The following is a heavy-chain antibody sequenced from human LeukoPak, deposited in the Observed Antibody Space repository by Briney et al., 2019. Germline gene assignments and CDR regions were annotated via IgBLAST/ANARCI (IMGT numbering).Heavy chain of an antibody. Sequence: SETLSLTCTVSGASISTNSWSWIRQPPGKGLERIGCFYFTGNTNYNPSLKSRVTISVDTSKNHFSLKLSSVTSADTAVYYCARALYGSGVFDSWGQGTLVTVSS. J-gene: IGHJ4*02. V-gene: IGHV4-59*01. CDR1: GASISTNS. CDR2: FYFTGNT. CDR3: ARALYGSGVFDS. D-gene: IGHD3-10*01.